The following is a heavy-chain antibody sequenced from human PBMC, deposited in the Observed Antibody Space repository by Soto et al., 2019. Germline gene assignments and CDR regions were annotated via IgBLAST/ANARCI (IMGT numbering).Heavy chain of an antibody. J-gene: IGHJ4*02. CDR3: AHRPGFSKSFDY. Sequence: QITLQESGPTLVKPTQTLTLTCNFSGFSLSTYGVGVAWVRQPPGKALEWLALIYWDDDKGYSPSLETRLTITKDTSKNHVVLTMTNMDPVDKGTYYCAHRPGFSKSFDYWGQGALVTVSS. CDR1: GFSLSTYGVG. V-gene: IGHV2-5*02. CDR2: IYWDDDK.